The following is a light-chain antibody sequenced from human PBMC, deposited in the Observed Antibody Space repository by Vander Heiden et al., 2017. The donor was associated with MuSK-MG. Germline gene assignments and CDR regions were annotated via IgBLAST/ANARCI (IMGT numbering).Light chain of an antibody. V-gene: IGKV3-20*01. CDR2: GAS. J-gene: IGKJ1*01. Sequence: IAVRNPPGTLSLSPGERATLSCRASQSVSSSYLAWYQQKPGQAPRLLIYGASSRATGIPDRFSGSGSGTDFTLTISRLEPEDFAVYYCQQYGSSGTFGQGTKVEIK. CDR1: QSVSSSY. CDR3: QQYGSSGT.